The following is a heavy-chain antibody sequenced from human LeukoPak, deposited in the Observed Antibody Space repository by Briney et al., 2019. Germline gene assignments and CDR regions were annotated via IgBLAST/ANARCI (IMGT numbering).Heavy chain of an antibody. CDR3: AKVVHSGYGNNWFDP. Sequence: GGSLRLSCAASGFTFSSYAMSWVRQAPGKGLEWVSAISGSGGSTYYADSVKGRFTISRDNSKNTLYLQMNSLRAEDTAVNYCAKVVHSGYGNNWFDPWGQGTLVTVSS. J-gene: IGHJ5*02. CDR2: ISGSGGST. CDR1: GFTFSSYA. V-gene: IGHV3-23*01. D-gene: IGHD5-12*01.